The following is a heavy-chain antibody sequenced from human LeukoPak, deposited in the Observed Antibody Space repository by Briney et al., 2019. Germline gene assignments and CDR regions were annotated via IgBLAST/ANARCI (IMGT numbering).Heavy chain of an antibody. CDR2: IYTSGST. Sequence: PSQTLSLTCTVSGGSISSGSYYWSWIRQPAGKGLEWIGRIYTSGSTNYNPSLKSRVTISVDTSKNQFSLKLSSVTAADTAVYYCARGTDYGTGYFDYWGQGALVTVSS. CDR1: GGSISSGSYY. CDR3: ARGTDYGTGYFDY. J-gene: IGHJ4*02. D-gene: IGHD4-17*01. V-gene: IGHV4-61*02.